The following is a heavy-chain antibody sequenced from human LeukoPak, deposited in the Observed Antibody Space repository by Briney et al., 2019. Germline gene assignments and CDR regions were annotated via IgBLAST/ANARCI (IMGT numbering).Heavy chain of an antibody. J-gene: IGHJ4*02. CDR3: ARRRFGVVVSGKYYFDY. D-gene: IGHD3-3*01. CDR1: GGSISSSSYY. V-gene: IGHV4-39*07. Sequence: SETLSLTCTVSGGSISSSSYYWGWIRQPPGKGLEWIGSIYYSGSTYYNPSLKSRVTISVDTSKNQFSLKLSSVTAADTAVYYCARRRFGVVVSGKYYFDYWGQGTLVTVSS. CDR2: IYYSGST.